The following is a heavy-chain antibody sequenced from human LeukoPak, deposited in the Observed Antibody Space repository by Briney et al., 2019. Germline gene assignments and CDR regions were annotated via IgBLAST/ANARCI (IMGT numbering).Heavy chain of an antibody. D-gene: IGHD3-9*01. CDR2: ISRNGTRT. Sequence: RPGGSLRLSCAASGFTFDDYGMSWVRQAPGKGLQYVSAISRNGTRTFYADSVKDRFTISRDNAKNSLYLQMNSLRAEDTAVYYCARVDVLRYFDWPIPGAWGQGTLVTVSS. CDR1: GFTFDDYG. J-gene: IGHJ5*02. CDR3: ARVDVLRYFDWPIPGA. V-gene: IGHV3-20*04.